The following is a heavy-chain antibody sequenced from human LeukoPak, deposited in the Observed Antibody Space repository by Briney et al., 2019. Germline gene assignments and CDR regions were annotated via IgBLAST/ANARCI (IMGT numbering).Heavy chain of an antibody. J-gene: IGHJ5*02. V-gene: IGHV4-4*07. CDR3: ARGMAEAYDYNWFDP. CDR2: IYTSGST. D-gene: IGHD5-12*01. Sequence: SETLSLTCTVSGGSISSYYWSWIRQPAGKGPEWIGRIYTSGSTNYNPSLKSRVTMSVDVSKNQFSLKLTSMTAADTAVYFCARGMAEAYDYNWFDPWGQGILVTVSS. CDR1: GGSISSYY.